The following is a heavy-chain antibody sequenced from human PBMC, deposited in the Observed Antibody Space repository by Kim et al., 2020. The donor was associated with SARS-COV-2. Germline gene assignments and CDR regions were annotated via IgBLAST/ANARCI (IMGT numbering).Heavy chain of an antibody. CDR2: IYSGGSGT. CDR1: GFTFSTYA. Sequence: GGSLRLSCAASGFTFSTYAMSWVRQAPGMGLEWVSTIYSGGSGTFYADSVKGRFTISRDDSKSTLYLQINSLRAEDTAVYYCATTTRGWIFDYCGPGTLV. D-gene: IGHD6-19*01. CDR3: ATTTRGWIFDY. J-gene: IGHJ4*02. V-gene: IGHV3-23*03.